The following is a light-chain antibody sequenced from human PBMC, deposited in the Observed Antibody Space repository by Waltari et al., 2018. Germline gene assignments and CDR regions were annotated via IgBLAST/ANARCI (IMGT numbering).Light chain of an antibody. J-gene: IGKJ4*01. Sequence: IVLTHSPATLSFSPGERATPSCRASQSVGSYLAWYQQKPGQAPRLLIYDASNRATGIPARFSGSGSGTDFTLTISSLEPEDFAIYYCQQRSNRPLTFGGGTKVEIK. CDR1: QSVGSY. CDR3: QQRSNRPLT. CDR2: DAS. V-gene: IGKV3-11*01.